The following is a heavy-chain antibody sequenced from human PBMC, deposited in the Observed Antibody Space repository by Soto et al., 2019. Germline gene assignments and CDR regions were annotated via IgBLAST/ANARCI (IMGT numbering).Heavy chain of an antibody. J-gene: IGHJ4*02. CDR2: INHLETT. V-gene: IGHV4-30-2*01. CDR3: ARGGGSDSFDY. D-gene: IGHD1-26*01. Sequence: LSLTCTVSGASITFGGYSWSWIRQTPGEGLEWIGYINHLETTFYNPSFESRLTLSIDRAKNQFSLKLHSMSAADRAVYFCARGGGSDSFDYWAREFWSPS. CDR1: GASITFGGYS.